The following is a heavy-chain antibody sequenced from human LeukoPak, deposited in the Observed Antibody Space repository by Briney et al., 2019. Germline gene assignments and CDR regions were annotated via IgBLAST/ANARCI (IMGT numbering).Heavy chain of an antibody. Sequence: ASVKVSCKASGYTFTGSYMHWVRQAPGQGLEWMGVINPRGGSTTYAQRFQGRVTMTRDTSTRTLYMELSSLRSDDTAVYYCARKMTGYSYYFDYWGQGTLVTVAS. D-gene: IGHD2-15*01. CDR3: ARKMTGYSYYFDY. CDR1: GYTFTGSY. CDR2: INPRGGST. J-gene: IGHJ4*02. V-gene: IGHV1-46*01.